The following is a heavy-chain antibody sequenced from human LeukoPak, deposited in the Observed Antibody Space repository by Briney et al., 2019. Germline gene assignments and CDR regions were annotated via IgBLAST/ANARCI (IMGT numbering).Heavy chain of an antibody. J-gene: IGHJ3*02. D-gene: IGHD3-10*01. CDR2: TRNKASSYTT. V-gene: IGHV3-72*01. CDR3: ARDSNPTGNAFDI. CDR1: GFTFSDHY. Sequence: GGSLRLSCAASGFTFSDHYMDWVRQAPGKGLEWVGRTRNKASSYTTEYAASVKGRFTISRDDSKNSLYLQMNSLKTEDTAVYYCARDSNPTGNAFDIWGQGTMVTVSS.